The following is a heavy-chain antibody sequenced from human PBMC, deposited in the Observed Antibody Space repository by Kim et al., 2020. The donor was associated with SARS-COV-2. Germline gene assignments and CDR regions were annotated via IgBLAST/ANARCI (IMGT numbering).Heavy chain of an antibody. V-gene: IGHV4-34*01. CDR3: ARGAVAGPRYYFDY. J-gene: IGHJ4*02. D-gene: IGHD6-19*01. Sequence: NPSSNGRVTISVDTSKDQFSLKLGSVTAADTAVYYCARGAVAGPRYYFDYWGQGTLVTVSS.